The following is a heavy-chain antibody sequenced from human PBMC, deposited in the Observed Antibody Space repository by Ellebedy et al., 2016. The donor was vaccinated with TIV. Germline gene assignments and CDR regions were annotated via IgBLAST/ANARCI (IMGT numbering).Heavy chain of an antibody. CDR1: GFTFNSYN. J-gene: IGHJ6*02. V-gene: IGHV3-21*01. CDR3: AGRKYYYYGMDV. CDR2: ITSRSTYI. Sequence: GGSLRLSCAASGFTFNSYNMNRVRQAPGKGLEWVSSITSRSTYIYYADSVRGRFTISRDNTKNLLYLQMNSLRAEDTAVYYCAGRKYYYYGMDVWGQGTTVTVSS.